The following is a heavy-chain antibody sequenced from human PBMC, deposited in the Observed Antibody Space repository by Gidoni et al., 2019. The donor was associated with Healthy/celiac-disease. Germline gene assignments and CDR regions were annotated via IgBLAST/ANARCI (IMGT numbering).Heavy chain of an antibody. CDR2: IYSGGST. CDR3: AREYYDSSAYGMDV. CDR1: GLPVSSNY. J-gene: IGHJ6*02. V-gene: IGHV3-66*01. Sequence: EVQLVEYGGGLVQPGGSLSLSCAAPGLPVSSNYMSRVRQAPGKGLEWVSVIYSGGSTDYADSVKGRFTISRDNSKNTLYLQMNSLRAEDTAVYYCAREYYDSSAYGMDVWGQGTTVTVSS. D-gene: IGHD3-22*01.